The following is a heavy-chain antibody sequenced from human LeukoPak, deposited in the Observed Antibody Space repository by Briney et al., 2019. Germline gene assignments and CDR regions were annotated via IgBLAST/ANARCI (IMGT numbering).Heavy chain of an antibody. V-gene: IGHV4-34*01. CDR1: GGSFSGYY. D-gene: IGHD3-9*01. CDR2: INHSGST. Sequence: SETLSLTCAVYGGSFSGYYWSWIRQPPGKGLEWIGEINHSGSTNYNPSLKSRVTISVDTSKNQFSLKLSSVTAADTAVYYCARGYFDWLLPSGLYYYYYMDVWGKGTTVTISS. CDR3: ARGYFDWLLPSGLYYYYYMDV. J-gene: IGHJ6*03.